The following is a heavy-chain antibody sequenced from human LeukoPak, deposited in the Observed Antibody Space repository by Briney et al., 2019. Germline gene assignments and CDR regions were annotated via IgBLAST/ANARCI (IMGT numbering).Heavy chain of an antibody. V-gene: IGHV4-34*01. CDR2: INHSGST. D-gene: IGHD3-9*01. Sequence: SETLSLTCAVYGGSFSGYYWSWIRQPPGKGLEWIGEINHSGSTNHNPSLKSRVTISVDTSKNQFSLKLSSVTAADTAVYYCARGYDILTGYYRDYWGQGTLVTVSS. CDR3: ARGYDILTGYYRDY. CDR1: GGSFSGYY. J-gene: IGHJ4*02.